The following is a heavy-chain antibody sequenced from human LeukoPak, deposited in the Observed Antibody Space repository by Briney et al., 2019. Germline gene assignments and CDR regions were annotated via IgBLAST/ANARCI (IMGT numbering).Heavy chain of an antibody. CDR1: GGSISSGDYY. D-gene: IGHD6-13*01. CDR2: IYYSGST. V-gene: IGHV4-30-4*01. CDR3: ARGGFQLAVDY. Sequence: SETLSLTCTVSGGSISSGDYYWSWIRQPPGKGLEWIGYIYYSGSTYYNPSLKSRVTISVDTSKNQFSLKLSSVTAADTAVYYCARGGFQLAVDYWGQGTLVTVSS. J-gene: IGHJ4*02.